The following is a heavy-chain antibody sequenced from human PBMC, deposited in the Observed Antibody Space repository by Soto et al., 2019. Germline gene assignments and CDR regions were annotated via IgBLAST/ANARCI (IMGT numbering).Heavy chain of an antibody. CDR1: GFTFSSYG. Sequence: QVQLVESGGGVVQPGRSLRLSCAASGFTFSSYGMHWVRQAPGEGLEWVAVISYDGSNKYYADSVKGRFTISRDNSKNTLLLQMNSLRGEDTAVYYCAKESYSSSSYYYGMDVWGQGTTVTVSS. V-gene: IGHV3-30*18. CDR2: ISYDGSNK. CDR3: AKESYSSSSYYYGMDV. D-gene: IGHD6-6*01. J-gene: IGHJ6*02.